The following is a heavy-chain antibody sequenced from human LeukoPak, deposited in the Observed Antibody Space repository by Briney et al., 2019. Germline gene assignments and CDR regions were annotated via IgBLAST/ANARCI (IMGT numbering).Heavy chain of an antibody. CDR3: AKGLVPAAIRVVDY. Sequence: GGSLRLSCAASGFTFSSYAMSWVRQAPGKGMEWVSAISASGGSTYYADSVKGRFTISRDNSQNTLYLQVNSLRAEDTAVYYCAKGLVPAAIRVVDYWGQGTLVTVSS. D-gene: IGHD2-2*01. CDR1: GFTFSSYA. CDR2: ISASGGST. J-gene: IGHJ4*02. V-gene: IGHV3-23*01.